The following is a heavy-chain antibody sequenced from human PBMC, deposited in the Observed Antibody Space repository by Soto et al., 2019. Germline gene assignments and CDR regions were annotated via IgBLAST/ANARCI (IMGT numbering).Heavy chain of an antibody. Sequence: SDTLSLTCTVSGGSIRSGGYYWSWMRQHPGKGLEWIGYIYYSGSTYYNPSLKSRVTISVDTSKNQFSLKLSSVTAADTAVYYCARREMATIGDYYYGMDVWGQGTTVTVSS. V-gene: IGHV4-31*03. CDR2: IYYSGST. D-gene: IGHD5-12*01. CDR3: ARREMATIGDYYYGMDV. J-gene: IGHJ6*02. CDR1: GGSIRSGGYY.